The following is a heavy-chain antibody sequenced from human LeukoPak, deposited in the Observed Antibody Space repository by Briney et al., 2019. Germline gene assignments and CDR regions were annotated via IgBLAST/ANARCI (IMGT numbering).Heavy chain of an antibody. CDR1: GGSISSYY. CDR3: ARESEDCSGGSCYSGAFDI. CDR2: IYTSGST. Sequence: SETLSLTCTVSGGSISSYYWSWIRQPAGKGLEWIGRIYTSGSTNYNPSLKSRVTMSVDTSKNQFSLKLSSVTAADTAVYYCARESEDCSGGSCYSGAFDIWGQGTMVTVSS. J-gene: IGHJ3*02. D-gene: IGHD2-15*01. V-gene: IGHV4-4*07.